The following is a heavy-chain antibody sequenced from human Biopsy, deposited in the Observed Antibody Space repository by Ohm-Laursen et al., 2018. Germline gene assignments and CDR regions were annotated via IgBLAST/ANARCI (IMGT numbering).Heavy chain of an antibody. CDR1: EGTFSNYG. D-gene: IGHD2-8*01. CDR3: ARDPLNGHKHFDY. J-gene: IGHJ4*02. CDR2: INCKTGAT. Sequence: SVKVSCNSPEGTFSNYGVNWVRQAPGQGLEWLGYINCKTGATNYAQKFQGTVTMTRDTSISTAYLALGSLRSADTAIYYCARDPLNGHKHFDYWGQGSLVTVSS. V-gene: IGHV1-2*02.